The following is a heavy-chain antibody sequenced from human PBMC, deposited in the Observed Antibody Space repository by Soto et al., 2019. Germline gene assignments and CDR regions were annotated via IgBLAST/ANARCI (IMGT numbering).Heavy chain of an antibody. J-gene: IGHJ6*02. D-gene: IGHD3-16*01. V-gene: IGHV1-18*04. Sequence: ASVKVSCKASGYKFITYGITWVRQAPGQGLEWMGGISTYSGNTDYAQSLQDRVTMTTDTSTSTVYMELGSLRSDDTAVYYCARGLGTNGLDVWGQGTAVTVSS. CDR3: ARGLGTNGLDV. CDR2: ISTYSGNT. CDR1: GYKFITYG.